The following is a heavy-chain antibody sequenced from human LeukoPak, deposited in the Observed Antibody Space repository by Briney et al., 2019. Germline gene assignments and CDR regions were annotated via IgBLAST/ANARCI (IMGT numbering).Heavy chain of an antibody. J-gene: IGHJ4*02. D-gene: IGHD5-18*01. V-gene: IGHV1-69*13. Sequence: SVKVSCKASGYTFTSYAISWVRQAPGQGLEWMGGIIPIFGTANYAQKFQGRVTITADESTSTAYMELSSLRSEDTAVYYCARPGYSYGYGPKYYFDYWGQGTLVTVSS. CDR2: IIPIFGTA. CDR3: ARPGYSYGYGPKYYFDY. CDR1: GYTFTSYA.